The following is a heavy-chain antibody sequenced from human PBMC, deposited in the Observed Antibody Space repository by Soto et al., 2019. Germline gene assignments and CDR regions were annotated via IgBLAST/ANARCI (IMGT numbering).Heavy chain of an antibody. V-gene: IGHV4-30-4*01. Sequence: QGQLQESGPGLVKPSQTLSLTCTVSGGSISSGDYYWRWIRQPPGKGLEWIGYIYYSGSTYYIPSLKSRVTILVDTSKTLFSLELSSVSAADTAVYYRSSVLVGVVVYWGQGTLLTVSS. CDR1: GGSISSGDYY. J-gene: IGHJ4*02. D-gene: IGHD2-15*01. CDR2: IYYSGST. CDR3: SSVLVGVVVY.